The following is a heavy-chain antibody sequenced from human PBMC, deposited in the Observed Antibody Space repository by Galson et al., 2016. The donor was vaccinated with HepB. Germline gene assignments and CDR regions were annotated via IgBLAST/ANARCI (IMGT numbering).Heavy chain of an antibody. CDR2: IKEDGSNT. V-gene: IGHV3-7*04. Sequence: SLRLSCAASGFSFSNYWISWVRQAPGKGLEWVADIKEDGSNTYYMDSVKGRFTISRDNTRNSLYLQMNSLGVDDTAVYYCARDDSRNWYNAFDLWGQGTMVTVSS. D-gene: IGHD3-22*01. J-gene: IGHJ3*01. CDR3: ARDDSRNWYNAFDL. CDR1: GFSFSNYW.